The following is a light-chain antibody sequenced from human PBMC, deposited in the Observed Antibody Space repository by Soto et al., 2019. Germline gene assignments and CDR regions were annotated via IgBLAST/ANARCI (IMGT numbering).Light chain of an antibody. CDR1: SSNIGSNT. Sequence: QSVLTQPPSASGTPGQRVTISCSGSSSNIGSNTVNWYQQLPGTAPKLLIYSNNQRPSGVPDRFSGSKSGTSASLAISGLQSEDEADYYCAAWDDGLNGVVFGVGTKLTV. CDR2: SNN. J-gene: IGLJ3*02. V-gene: IGLV1-44*01. CDR3: AAWDDGLNGVV.